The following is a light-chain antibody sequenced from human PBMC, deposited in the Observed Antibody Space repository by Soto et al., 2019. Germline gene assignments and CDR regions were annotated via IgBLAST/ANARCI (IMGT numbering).Light chain of an antibody. CDR3: QQYNVWPLT. CDR2: VAS. CDR1: QSVSCD. Sequence: EIAMTQSPATLSVSPGERVTRSCRPSQSVSCDLAWYQQKPGQTPILHIYVASTRATGIPARFSGSGSGTEFTLTISSLQSEDFAVYYCQQYNVWPLTFGEGTKVEFK. V-gene: IGKV3-15*01. J-gene: IGKJ4*01.